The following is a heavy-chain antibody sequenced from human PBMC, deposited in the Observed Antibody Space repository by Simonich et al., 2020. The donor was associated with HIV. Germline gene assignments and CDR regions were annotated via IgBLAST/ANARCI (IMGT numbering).Heavy chain of an antibody. CDR2: ISSSGSTI. V-gene: IGHV3-48*03. CDR1: GFTFSSYE. CDR3: ARDPYNFWSGSHFDY. Sequence: EVQLVESGGGLVQPGGSLRLSCAASGFTFSSYEMNWVRQAPGKGLEWGSYISSSGSTIYYADSVKGRFTIARDKAKNSLDLKRNSLRAEDTAVYYCARDPYNFWSGSHFDYWGQGTLVTVSS. J-gene: IGHJ4*02. D-gene: IGHD3-3*01.